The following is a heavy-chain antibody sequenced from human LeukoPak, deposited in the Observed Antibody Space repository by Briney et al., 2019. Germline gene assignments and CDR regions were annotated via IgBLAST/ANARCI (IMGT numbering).Heavy chain of an antibody. V-gene: IGHV4-34*01. CDR3: AREPLGYCSSTSCYYFDY. Sequence: SETLSLTRAVYGGSFSGYYWSWIRQPPGKGLEWIGEINHSGSTNYNPSLKSRVTISVDTSKNQFSLKLSSVTAADTAVYYCAREPLGYCSSTSCYYFDYWGRGTLVTVSS. CDR1: GGSFSGYY. CDR2: INHSGST. J-gene: IGHJ4*02. D-gene: IGHD2-2*01.